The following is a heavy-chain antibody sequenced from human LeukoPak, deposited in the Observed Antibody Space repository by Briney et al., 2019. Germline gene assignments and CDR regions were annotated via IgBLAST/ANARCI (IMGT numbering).Heavy chain of an antibody. D-gene: IGHD2-8*01. V-gene: IGHV1-18*01. J-gene: IGHJ4*02. CDR3: ARGGSWCTDGVCYYYFDY. CDR2: ISAYNGNT. Sequence: ASAKVSCKGSGYSFISYGISWVRQAPGQGLEWMGWISAYNGNTNSAQKLQGRVTMTTDASTSTAYMELRSLRSDDTARYYCARGGSWCTDGVCYYYFDYWGQGSLVTVPS. CDR1: GYSFISYG.